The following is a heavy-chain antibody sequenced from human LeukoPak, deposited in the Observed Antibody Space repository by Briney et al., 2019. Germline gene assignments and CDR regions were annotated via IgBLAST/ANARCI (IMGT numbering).Heavy chain of an antibody. D-gene: IGHD3-22*01. CDR3: ARIGGYYDSRGYYAVPSDY. CDR2: ITSSGGTI. J-gene: IGHJ4*02. Sequence: GGSLRLSCAASGFTFSSYEMSWVRQAPGKGLEWVSYITSSGGTIKNADSVRGRFTISRDNAKKSLYLQMNSLRAEDTAIYYCARIGGYYDSRGYYAVPSDYWGQGTLVTVSS. V-gene: IGHV3-48*03. CDR1: GFTFSSYE.